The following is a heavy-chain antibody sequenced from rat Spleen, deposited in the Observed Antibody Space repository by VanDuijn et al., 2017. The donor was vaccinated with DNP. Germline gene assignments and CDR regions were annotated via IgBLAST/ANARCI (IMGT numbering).Heavy chain of an antibody. J-gene: IGHJ2*01. Sequence: EVQLVESGGGLVQPGRSMKLSCVASGFTFSHYYMAWVRQAPTTSLEWVASISNGGGNTYYRDSVKGRFTISRDNAENTVYRQMNSLRSEDTATYYCAKERRDWGQGVMVTVSS. V-gene: IGHV5-25*01. D-gene: IGHD1-11*01. CDR1: GFTFSHYY. CDR2: ISNGGGNT. CDR3: AKERRD.